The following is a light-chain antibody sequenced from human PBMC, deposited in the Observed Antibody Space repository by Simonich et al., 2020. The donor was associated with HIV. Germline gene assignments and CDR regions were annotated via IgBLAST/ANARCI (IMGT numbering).Light chain of an antibody. J-gene: IGKJ1*01. CDR1: HSVLYSSNNKNY. CDR3: QQYYITPPT. CDR2: WAS. V-gene: IGKV4-1*01. Sequence: DIVMTQSPDSLAVSLGERATINCKSNHSVLYSSNNKNYLAWYQQKPGQPPKLLIYWASTRESGVPDRFSGSGSGTDFTLTISSLQAEDVAVYYCQQYYITPPTFGQGTQVEIK.